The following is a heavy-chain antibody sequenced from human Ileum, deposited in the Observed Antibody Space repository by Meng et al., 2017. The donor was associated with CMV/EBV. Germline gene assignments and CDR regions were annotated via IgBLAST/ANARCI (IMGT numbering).Heavy chain of an antibody. CDR2: ISYDGKHE. Sequence: FTFNRSGMVWVRQAPGRGLEWVAAISYDGKHEYYGDSVRGRFAISRDNSKNTLYLQLDSLSDEDTAVYYCARGRTGISGWSEEVDFWGQGTLVTVSS. V-gene: IGHV3-30*03. CDR3: ARGRTGISGWSEEVDF. J-gene: IGHJ4*02. D-gene: IGHD6-19*01. CDR1: FTFNRSG.